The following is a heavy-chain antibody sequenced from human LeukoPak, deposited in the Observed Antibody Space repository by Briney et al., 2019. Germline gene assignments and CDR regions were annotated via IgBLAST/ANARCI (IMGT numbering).Heavy chain of an antibody. Sequence: GRSLRLSCAASGFSFDDYAMHWVRQAPGKGLEWVSGIIWNSGSIGYADSVKGRFTISRDNAKNSLYLEMNSLRAEDTAVYYCARVKSRGNYYYYYGMDVWGQGTTVTVSS. CDR1: GFSFDDYA. V-gene: IGHV3-9*01. CDR3: ARVKSRGNYYYYYGMDV. J-gene: IGHJ6*02. CDR2: IIWNSGSI. D-gene: IGHD3-10*01.